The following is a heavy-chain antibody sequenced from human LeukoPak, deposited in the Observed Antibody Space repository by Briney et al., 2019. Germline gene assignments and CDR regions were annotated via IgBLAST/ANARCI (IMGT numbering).Heavy chain of an antibody. CDR3: ARDLYYYDSSGRFDP. CDR2: INSDGSST. J-gene: IGHJ5*02. Sequence: GGSLRLSCAASGFTFSSYWMHWVRQAPGKGLVWVSRINSDGSSTSYADSVKGRFTISRDNAKNTLYLQMNSLRADDTAVYYCARDLYYYDSSGRFDPWGQGTLVTVSS. CDR1: GFTFSSYW. V-gene: IGHV3-74*01. D-gene: IGHD3-22*01.